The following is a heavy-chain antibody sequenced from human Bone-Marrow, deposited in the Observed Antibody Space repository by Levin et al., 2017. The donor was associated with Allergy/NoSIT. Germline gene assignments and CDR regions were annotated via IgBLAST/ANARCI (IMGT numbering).Heavy chain of an antibody. V-gene: IGHV3-7*01. CDR1: GFTFSDYW. CDR2: IKQGGSEA. CDR3: AREEDIALTGWFDP. D-gene: IGHD2-8*02. Sequence: PGGSLRLSCAASGFTFSDYWMSWVRQAPGKGLEWVANIKQGGSEAYYVDSVKGRFTISRDNAKKSLHLQMDSLRAEDTGIYYCAREEDIALTGWFDPWGQGTLVTVSS. J-gene: IGHJ5*02.